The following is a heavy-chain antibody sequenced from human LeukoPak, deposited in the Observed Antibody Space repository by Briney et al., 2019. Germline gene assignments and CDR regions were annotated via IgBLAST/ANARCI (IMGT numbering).Heavy chain of an antibody. CDR2: INHSGST. CDR3: AIEDFWRGRFDY. J-gene: IGHJ4*02. V-gene: IGHV4-34*01. CDR1: GGSFSGYY. D-gene: IGHD3-3*01. Sequence: PSETLSLTCAVYGGSFSGYYWTWIRQPPGKGLEWIGEINHSGSTNYNPSLKSRVTISVDTSKTQFSLNLSSVTAADTAVYYCAIEDFWRGRFDYWGQGTLVTVSS.